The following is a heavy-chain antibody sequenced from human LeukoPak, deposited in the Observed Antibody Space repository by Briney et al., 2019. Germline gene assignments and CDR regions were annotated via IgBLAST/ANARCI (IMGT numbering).Heavy chain of an antibody. Sequence: SVKVSCKASGGTFSSYAISWVRQAPGQGLEWMGGIIPIFGTANYAQKFQGRVTITTDESTSTAYMELSSLRSEDTAVYYCASLRYGYEYYFDYWGQGTLVAVSS. CDR2: IIPIFGTA. J-gene: IGHJ4*02. CDR1: GGTFSSYA. CDR3: ASLRYGYEYYFDY. D-gene: IGHD5-18*01. V-gene: IGHV1-69*05.